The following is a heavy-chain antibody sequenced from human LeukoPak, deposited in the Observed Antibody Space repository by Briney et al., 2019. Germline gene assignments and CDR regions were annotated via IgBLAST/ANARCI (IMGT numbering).Heavy chain of an antibody. CDR1: GFTFSDFY. Sequence: PGGSLRLSCEASGFTFSDFYMNWIRQAPGKGLECVSYISSSSSYTNYADSVKGRFTISRDNAKNSLYLQMNSLRGEDTAMYYCARTAGDRLNSGWYVDAFDIWGQGTMVTVSS. CDR2: ISSSSSYT. D-gene: IGHD6-19*01. J-gene: IGHJ3*02. V-gene: IGHV3-11*03. CDR3: ARTAGDRLNSGWYVDAFDI.